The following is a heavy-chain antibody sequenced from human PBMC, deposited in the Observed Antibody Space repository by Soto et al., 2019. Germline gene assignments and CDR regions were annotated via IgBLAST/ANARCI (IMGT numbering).Heavy chain of an antibody. V-gene: IGHV3-13*01. Sequence: EVQLVESGGGLVQPGGSLRLSCAASGFTFSSYDMHWVRQATGKGLEWVSAIGTAGDTYYPGSVKGRFTISRENAKNSLYLQMNSLRAGDTAVYYCARFDFWSGYDYWGQGTLVTVSS. J-gene: IGHJ4*02. D-gene: IGHD3-3*01. CDR2: IGTAGDT. CDR3: ARFDFWSGYDY. CDR1: GFTFSSYD.